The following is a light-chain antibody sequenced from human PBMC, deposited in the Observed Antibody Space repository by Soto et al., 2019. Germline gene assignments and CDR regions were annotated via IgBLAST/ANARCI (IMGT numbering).Light chain of an antibody. V-gene: IGKV1-5*03. CDR1: QNINKW. CDR2: EAS. Sequence: DIQMTQSPSTLSASVGDRVTITCRASQNINKWLAWYQQKPGKAPKLLIYEASTLEGGVPSRFSGSGSGTEFTLAISSLQPDDFATYWCQPYKSYSTFGQGTKMDIK. CDR3: QPYKSYST. J-gene: IGKJ1*01.